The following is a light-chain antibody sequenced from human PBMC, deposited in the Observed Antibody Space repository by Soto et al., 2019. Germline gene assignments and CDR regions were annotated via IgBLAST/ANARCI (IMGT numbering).Light chain of an antibody. CDR3: QQYVSSLIT. CDR1: QTVSSNY. J-gene: IGKJ5*01. Sequence: EIVLTQSPGTLSLSPGERATLSCRASQTVSSNYLAWYQQKPGQAPRLLIYGASSRATGIPDRFSGSGSGADFTLTISRLEPEDFAVYYCQQYVSSLITFGQGTRLEIK. V-gene: IGKV3-20*01. CDR2: GAS.